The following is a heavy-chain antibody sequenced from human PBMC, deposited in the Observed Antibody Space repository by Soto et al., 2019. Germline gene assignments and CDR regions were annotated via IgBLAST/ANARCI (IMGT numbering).Heavy chain of an antibody. D-gene: IGHD6-13*01. J-gene: IGHJ4*02. CDR2: IKRDGSEE. CDR3: ATDYSSSWYFPFDF. Sequence: GGSLRLSCAASVFTFSSYWMSWLRQAPGKGLEWVANIKRDGSEEYYADSVKGRFTISRDNAKNSLYLQMNSLRAEDTAVYYCATDYSSSWYFPFDFWGQGTLVTVSS. CDR1: VFTFSSYW. V-gene: IGHV3-7*04.